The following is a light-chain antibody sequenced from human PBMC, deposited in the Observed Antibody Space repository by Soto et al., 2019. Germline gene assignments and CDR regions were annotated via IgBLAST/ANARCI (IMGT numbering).Light chain of an antibody. V-gene: IGKV3-20*01. CDR2: GAS. CDR3: QQYGRTSWT. Sequence: EIVLTQSPGTLSLSPGEGATLSCRASQSVSTNFFAWYQQKPGQAPRLLIYGASTRATGIPDRFSGSGSGXXXXXTISRLEPEDFAVYYCQQYGRTSWTFGQGTKVEIK. CDR1: QSVSTNF. J-gene: IGKJ1*01.